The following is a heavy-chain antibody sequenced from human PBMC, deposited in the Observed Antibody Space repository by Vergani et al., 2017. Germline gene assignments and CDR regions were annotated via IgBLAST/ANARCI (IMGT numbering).Heavy chain of an antibody. D-gene: IGHD3-16*01. Sequence: QLQLQESGPGLVKPSETLSLICTVSGGSINPSSSFWGWIRQSPGKGLEWIGSINYVGRTYYIPSLQSRATVFVDTSKNQFALNLTSVTAADTGVYYCAGGRGDNWYFDLWGGGTLVTVSS. CDR2: INYVGRT. V-gene: IGHV4-39*01. CDR3: AGGRGDNWYFDL. J-gene: IGHJ2*01. CDR1: GGSINPSSSF.